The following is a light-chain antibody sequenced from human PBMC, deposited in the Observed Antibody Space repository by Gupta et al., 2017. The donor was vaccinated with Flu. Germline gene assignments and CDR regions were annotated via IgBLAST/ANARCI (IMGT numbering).Light chain of an antibody. J-gene: IGLJ2*01. CDR3: QSAESNGSFDVV. V-gene: IGLV3-25*02. CDR2: KDT. CDR1: ALAKLY. Sequence: SYELTQPPSVSVSPGQTARITCSGDALAKLYAFWYQQKPGQAPVLLIYKDTERPSGIPERFSGSTSGTKVTLTISGVQAEDEADYYCQSAESNGSFDVVFGGGTKLTVL.